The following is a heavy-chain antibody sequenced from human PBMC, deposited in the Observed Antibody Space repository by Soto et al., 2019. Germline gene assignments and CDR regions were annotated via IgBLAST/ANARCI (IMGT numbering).Heavy chain of an antibody. CDR3: ARGLYGAYYYYYGMDV. CDR2: INHSGST. V-gene: IGHV4-34*01. D-gene: IGHD3-10*02. J-gene: IGHJ6*02. CDR1: GGSFSGYY. Sequence: SETLSLTCAVYGGSFSGYYWSWIRQPPGKGLEWIGEINHSGSTNYNPSLKSRVTISVDTSKNQFSLKLSSVTAADTAVYYCARGLYGAYYYYYGMDVWGQGTTVTVSS.